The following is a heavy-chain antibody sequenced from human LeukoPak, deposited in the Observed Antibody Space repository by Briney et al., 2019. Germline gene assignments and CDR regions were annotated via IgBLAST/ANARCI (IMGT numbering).Heavy chain of an antibody. CDR2: INPNSGGT. J-gene: IGHJ6*03. CDR1: GYTFTNYY. V-gene: IGHV1-2*02. CDR3: ARGAYYYYYHMDV. D-gene: IGHD3-10*01. Sequence: ASVKVSCKASGYTFTNYYMHGLRQAGGQGRAWVGWINPNSGGTNAAPKFPGRVPMTRGTSISTAYMELGRLRSDDTAVYYCARGAYYYYYHMDVWGKATTVTVSS.